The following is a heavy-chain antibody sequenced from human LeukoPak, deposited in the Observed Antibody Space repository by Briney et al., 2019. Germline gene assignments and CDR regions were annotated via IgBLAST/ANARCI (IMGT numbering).Heavy chain of an antibody. J-gene: IGHJ4*02. D-gene: IGHD6-13*01. Sequence: SETLSLTCTVSGNSISSGDNYWSWIRQPPGKGLEWIGYIYYSGSTNYNPSLKSRVTISVDTSKNQFSLRLSSVTAADTAVYYCARVTGYMTEDYFDYWGQGTLITVSS. CDR3: ARVTGYMTEDYFDY. CDR1: GNSISSGDNY. V-gene: IGHV4-61*08. CDR2: IYYSGST.